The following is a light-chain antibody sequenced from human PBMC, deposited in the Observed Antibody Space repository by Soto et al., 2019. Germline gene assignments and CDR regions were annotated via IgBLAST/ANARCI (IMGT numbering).Light chain of an antibody. Sequence: QSVLTQPASVSGSPGQSITISCTGTSSDVGGDNYVSWYQQHSGKAPKLLIYEVSNRPSGVSNRFSGSKSGNTASLPISGLQAEDEADYYCSSYTSSSPRVVFGGGTQLTVL. CDR2: EVS. CDR1: SSDVGGDNY. J-gene: IGLJ2*01. CDR3: SSYTSSSPRVV. V-gene: IGLV2-14*01.